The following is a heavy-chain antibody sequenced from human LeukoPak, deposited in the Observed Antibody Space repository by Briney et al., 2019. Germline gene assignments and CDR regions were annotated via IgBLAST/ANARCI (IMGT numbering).Heavy chain of an antibody. CDR1: GFTFSSYT. D-gene: IGHD5-12*01. CDR2: IRGSSSSI. CDR3: ARVPRGYDYFDY. Sequence: TGGSLRLSCAASGFTFSSYTMNWVRQAPGKGLEWVSYIRGSSSSIYYADSVKGRFTISRDNAKNSLYLQMNSLRAEDTAVYYCARVPRGYDYFDYWGQGTLVTVSS. J-gene: IGHJ4*02. V-gene: IGHV3-48*01.